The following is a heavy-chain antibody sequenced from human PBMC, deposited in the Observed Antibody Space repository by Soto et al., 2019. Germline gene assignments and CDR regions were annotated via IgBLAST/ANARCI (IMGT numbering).Heavy chain of an antibody. CDR1: EYRFTSYW. CDR2: IYPGDSGT. V-gene: IGHV5-51*01. J-gene: IGHJ2*01. Sequence: GDSLKTSGKGSEYRFTSYWIGLVRRLPGKGLEWMVIIYPGDSGTRYSPSFQGQVTISADKSISTAYLQWSSLKAADTAMYYCAGYDFWSALNFWGQETRVTVS. CDR3: AGYDFWSALNF. D-gene: IGHD3-3*01.